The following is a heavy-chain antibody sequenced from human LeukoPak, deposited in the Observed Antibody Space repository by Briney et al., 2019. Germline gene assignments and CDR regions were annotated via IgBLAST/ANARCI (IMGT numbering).Heavy chain of an antibody. CDR2: ISAYNGNT. D-gene: IGHD1-26*01. Sequence: ASVKVSCKASGGTFSSYALSWVRQAPGQGLEWMGWISAYNGNTNYAQKLQGRVTMTTDTSTSTAYMELRSLRSDDTAVYYCATSYSGSLDYWGQGTLVTVSS. V-gene: IGHV1-18*01. J-gene: IGHJ4*02. CDR1: GGTFSSYA. CDR3: ATSYSGSLDY.